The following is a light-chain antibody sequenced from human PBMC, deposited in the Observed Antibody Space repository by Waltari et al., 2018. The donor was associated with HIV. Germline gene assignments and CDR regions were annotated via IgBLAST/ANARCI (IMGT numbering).Light chain of an antibody. V-gene: IGKV2-30*01. CDR1: QRLEYTDKNTY. J-gene: IGKJ2*01. Sequence: DVVMTQSPLSLSVTLGQPASISCRSSQRLEYTDKNTYLILFHQRPGQSPRRLIFQVSNRDSGVPDRFSGSGSGTDFTLEISGVEAEDVGVYYCMQGTHWPYTFGQGTRLEIK. CDR2: QVS. CDR3: MQGTHWPYT.